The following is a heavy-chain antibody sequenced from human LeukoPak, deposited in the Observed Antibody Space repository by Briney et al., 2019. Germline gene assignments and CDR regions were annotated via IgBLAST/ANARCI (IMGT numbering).Heavy chain of an antibody. V-gene: IGHV3-49*04. D-gene: IGHD5-24*01. CDR3: TRDRRDGYNDGYFSL. J-gene: IGHJ2*01. CDR2: IRSKSYSETT. CDR1: GFSIAEYA. Sequence: PGGSLRLSCTASGFSIAEYAMTWVRQAPGRGLEGLGFIRSKSYSETTQFAASVRGRFTISRDDSTSVTYLQMNSLKIEDTAVYFCTRDRRDGYNDGYFSLWGRGTLVTVSS.